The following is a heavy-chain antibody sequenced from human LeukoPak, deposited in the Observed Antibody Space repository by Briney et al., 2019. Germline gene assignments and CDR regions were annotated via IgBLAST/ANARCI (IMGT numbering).Heavy chain of an antibody. J-gene: IGHJ4*02. CDR3: ARDGGPFDY. Sequence: PGGSLRLSCAASGFTFSSYSMNWVRQAPGKGLEWVANIKQDGSEKYYVDSVKGRFTISRDNAKKSLYLQMNSLRAEDTAVYYCARDGGPFDYWGQGTLVIVSS. CDR2: IKQDGSEK. CDR1: GFTFSSYS. D-gene: IGHD3-16*01. V-gene: IGHV3-7*01.